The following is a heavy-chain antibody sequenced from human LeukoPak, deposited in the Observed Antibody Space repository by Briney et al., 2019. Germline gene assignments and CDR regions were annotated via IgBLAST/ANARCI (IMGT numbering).Heavy chain of an antibody. CDR3: ATDSTPTSRDGRVSYDALDY. V-gene: IGHV3-7*01. CDR2: IAEDGRRR. Sequence: GGTLRLSCTASGFTVSSYWMTWVPQAPGKGLEWLANIAEDGRRRVYMDPVRGRFTISSNNAKNSLFLQMDRLSAEDTAMYYCATDSTPTSRDGRVSYDALDYSGQGALVTVSS. J-gene: IGHJ4*02. CDR1: GFTVSSYW. D-gene: IGHD2-15*01.